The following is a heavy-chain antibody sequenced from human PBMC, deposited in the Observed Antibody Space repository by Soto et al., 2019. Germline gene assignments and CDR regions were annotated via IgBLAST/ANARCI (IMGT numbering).Heavy chain of an antibody. Sequence: SVKVSCKASGGTFSTFGVSWVRQAPGQGLEWMGGIIPFFGTAKYSQKFEDRISITADESTNTVYMDLRSLTSEDTAIYYCARSAPMDAGDKYYYDFWGQGALVTVSS. J-gene: IGHJ4*02. D-gene: IGHD3-16*01. CDR2: IIPFFGTA. V-gene: IGHV1-69*13. CDR1: GGTFSTFG. CDR3: ARSAPMDAGDKYYYDF.